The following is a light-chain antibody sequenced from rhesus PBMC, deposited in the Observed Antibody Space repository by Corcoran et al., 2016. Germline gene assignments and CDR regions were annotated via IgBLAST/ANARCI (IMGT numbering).Light chain of an antibody. CDR3: GQGTKVPYS. V-gene: IGKV2-62*02. J-gene: IGKJ2*01. CDR2: KVS. CDR1: QSLVHTDGNTY. Sequence: DVIMTQSPLSLPITPGQPASISCRSSQSLVHTDGNTYLSWYQQNPGQPPRLLIYKVSERSSGVPDRFSGSGAGTEFTLKISRVEAEDVGVYYCGQGTKVPYSFGQGTKVEIK.